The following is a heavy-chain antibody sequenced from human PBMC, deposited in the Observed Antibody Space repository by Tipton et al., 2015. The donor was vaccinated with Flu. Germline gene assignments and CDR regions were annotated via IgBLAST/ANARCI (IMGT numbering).Heavy chain of an antibody. D-gene: IGHD3-16*01. CDR3: ARRGAEITHYFDY. V-gene: IGHV3-20*04. J-gene: IGHJ4*02. CDR2: LNWNGGNS. CDR1: GFAFDDYA. Sequence: QLVQSGGGVVRPGGSLRLSCAASGFAFDDYAMSWVRQAPGKGLEWVSGLNWNGGNSGYADSVKGRFTISRDNAKNSLYLQMNSLRAEDTALYYCARRGAEITHYFDYWGQGTLVTVSS.